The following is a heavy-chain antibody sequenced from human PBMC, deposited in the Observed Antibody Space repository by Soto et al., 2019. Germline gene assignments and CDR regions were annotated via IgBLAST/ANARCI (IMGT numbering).Heavy chain of an antibody. Sequence: GGSLRLSCAASGFTFSSYAMSWVRQAPGKGLEWVSAISGSGGSTYYADSVKGRFTISRDNSKNTLYLQMNSLRAEDTAVYYCAKGSYYDFWSGYYPQAGDYHYGMDVWGQGTTVTVSS. CDR1: GFTFSSYA. CDR2: ISGSGGST. CDR3: AKGSYYDFWSGYYPQAGDYHYGMDV. V-gene: IGHV3-23*01. J-gene: IGHJ6*02. D-gene: IGHD3-3*01.